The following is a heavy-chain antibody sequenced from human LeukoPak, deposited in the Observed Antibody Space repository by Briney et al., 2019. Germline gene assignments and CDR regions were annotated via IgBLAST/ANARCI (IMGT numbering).Heavy chain of an antibody. J-gene: IGHJ4*02. CDR3: AKHCSSTSCYVY. CDR2: IRYDGSNK. CDR1: GFTFSSYA. D-gene: IGHD2-2*01. V-gene: IGHV3-30*02. Sequence: GGSLRLSCAASGFTFSSYAMSWVRQAPGKGLEWVAFIRYDGSNKYYADSVKGRFTISRDNSKNTLYLQMNSLRAEDTAVYYCAKHCSSTSCYVYWGQGTLVTVSS.